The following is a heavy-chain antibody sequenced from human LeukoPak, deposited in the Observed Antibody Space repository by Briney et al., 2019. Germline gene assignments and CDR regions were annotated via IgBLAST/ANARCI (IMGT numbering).Heavy chain of an antibody. CDR1: GFTFSDTW. CDR2: IKRKVDDETK. CDR3: TADTFESSRYSHDY. D-gene: IGHD3-22*01. Sequence: PGGSLRLSCVTSGFTFSDTWMSWVRQAPGKGLEWVGRIKRKVDDETKNYAAPVRGRFTISRDDSKNTVYLKMDSLRTEDTVVYYCTADTFESSRYSHDYWGQGTLVTVSS. J-gene: IGHJ4*02. V-gene: IGHV3-15*01.